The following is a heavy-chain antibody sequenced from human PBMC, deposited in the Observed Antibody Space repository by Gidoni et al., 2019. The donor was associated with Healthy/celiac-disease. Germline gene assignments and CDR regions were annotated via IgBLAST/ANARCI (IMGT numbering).Heavy chain of an antibody. CDR3: ARDANNPVELGQSFDI. Sequence: QVQLQESGPGLVKPSQTLSLTCTVSGGSISSGCYYWSWIRQTPGKGLEWIGYIYYSGSTYYNPSLKSRVTISVDTSKNQFSLKLSSVTAADTAVYYCARDANNPVELGQSFDIWGQGTMVTVSS. D-gene: IGHD6-13*01. CDR1: GGSISSGCYY. V-gene: IGHV4-31*03. CDR2: IYYSGST. J-gene: IGHJ3*02.